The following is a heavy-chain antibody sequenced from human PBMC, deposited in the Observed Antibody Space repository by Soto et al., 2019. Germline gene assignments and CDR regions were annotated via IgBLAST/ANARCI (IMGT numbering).Heavy chain of an antibody. J-gene: IGHJ3*01. CDR3: ARDSSTTNPV. CDR1: GYTFTDYD. CDR2: MNPNSGNT. Sequence: QVQLVQSGAEVRRPGTSVMVSCKTSGYTFTDYDINWERQATGQGLEWMGWMNPNSGNTGYAQKFQGRVSMTRNTATSTAYMELSSLRSDDTAIYYCARDSSTTNPVWGQGTMVTVSS. D-gene: IGHD2-2*01. V-gene: IGHV1-8*01.